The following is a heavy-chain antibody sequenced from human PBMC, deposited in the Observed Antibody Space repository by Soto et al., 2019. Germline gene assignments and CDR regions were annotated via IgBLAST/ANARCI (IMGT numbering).Heavy chain of an antibody. CDR1: GFTFSSYA. Sequence: EVPLLESGGGLVQPGGSLRLSCAASGFTFSSYAMSWVRQAPGKGLEWVSAISGSGGSTYYADSVKGRFTISRDNSKTTLYLQMNSRRAEGTAVYSCAYSSTPLHYWGQGTLVTVSS. CDR3: AYSSTPLHY. V-gene: IGHV3-23*01. J-gene: IGHJ4*02. D-gene: IGHD6-13*01. CDR2: ISGSGGST.